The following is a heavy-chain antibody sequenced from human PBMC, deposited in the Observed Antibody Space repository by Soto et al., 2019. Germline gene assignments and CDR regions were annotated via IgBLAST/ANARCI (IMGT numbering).Heavy chain of an antibody. V-gene: IGHV1-69*12. CDR3: ARPTRYYYDPIDQSAWFDP. CDR2: IIPIFGTA. D-gene: IGHD3-22*01. Sequence: QVHLVQSGAEVKKPGSSVKVSCKASGGTFSSYAISWVRQAPGQGLEWMGGIIPIFGTANYAQKFQGRVTITADESTSTDHMEQSSLRSEDTAIYYSARPTRYYYDPIDQSAWFDPWGQGTLVTVSS. CDR1: GGTFSSYA. J-gene: IGHJ5*02.